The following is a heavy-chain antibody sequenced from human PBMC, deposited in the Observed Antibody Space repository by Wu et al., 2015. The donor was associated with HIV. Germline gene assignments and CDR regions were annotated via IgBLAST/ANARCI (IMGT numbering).Heavy chain of an antibody. V-gene: IGHV1-8*02. D-gene: IGHD3-22*01. J-gene: IGHJ4*02. Sequence: VQLVQSGAEVKKPGASVKVSCKASRYTLTNFDINWVRQATGQGLEWMGWMNPNSGNAGYAQNFQGRITLTRNTSITTAYMQLSSLRSEDTAVYYCALGDSSGELAYWGQGTLVTVSS. CDR3: ALGDSSGELAY. CDR1: RYTLTNFD. CDR2: MNPNSGNA.